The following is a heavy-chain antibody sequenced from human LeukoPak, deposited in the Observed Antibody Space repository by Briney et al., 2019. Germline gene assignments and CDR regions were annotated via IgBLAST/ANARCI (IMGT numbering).Heavy chain of an antibody. CDR1: GFTFGTFG. D-gene: IGHD6-13*01. V-gene: IGHV3-30*02. CDR2: IRYDGTNK. J-gene: IGHJ4*02. CDR3: ARGLAAAGDFDY. Sequence: GGSLRLSCAASGFAASGFTFGTFGMHWVRQAPGKGLEWEAFIRYDGTNKYYADSVKGRFTISRDDSKNTLYLQMNSLRAEDTAAYYCARGLAAAGDFDYWGQGTLVTVSS.